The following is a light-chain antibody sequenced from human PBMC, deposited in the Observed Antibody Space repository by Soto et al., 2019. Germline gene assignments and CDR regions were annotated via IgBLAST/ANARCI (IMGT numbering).Light chain of an antibody. V-gene: IGKV3-20*01. CDR2: AAS. CDR1: QSVSAGY. Sequence: EIVLTQSPGTLSLSPGERATLSCRASQSVSAGYLAWYQQKPGQAPRLLIYAASSRATGIPDRFSGSGSGTDLTLTISRLEPEDFAVYYCQQYRYSPLVTFGQGTRLEIK. CDR3: QQYRYSPLVT. J-gene: IGKJ5*01.